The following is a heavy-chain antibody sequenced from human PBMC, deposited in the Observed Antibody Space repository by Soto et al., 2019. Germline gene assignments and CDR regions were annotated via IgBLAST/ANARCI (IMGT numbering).Heavy chain of an antibody. CDR3: ARQGSSGWYFDY. V-gene: IGHV4-59*08. D-gene: IGHD6-19*01. J-gene: IGHJ4*02. Sequence: SETLSLTCTVSGGSISSYYWSWIRQPPGKGLEWIGYIYYSGSTNYNPSLKSRVTISVDTSKNQFSLKLSSVTAADTAVYYCARQGSSGWYFDYWRQGTLVTVSS. CDR1: GGSISSYY. CDR2: IYYSGST.